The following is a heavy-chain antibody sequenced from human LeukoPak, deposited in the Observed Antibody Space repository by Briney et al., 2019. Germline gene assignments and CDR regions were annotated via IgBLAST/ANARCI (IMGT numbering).Heavy chain of an antibody. Sequence: GASVKVSCKASGYTFTGYYMHWVRQAPGQGLEWMGWINPNSGGTNYAQKFQGRVTMTRDTSISTAYMELSRLRSDDTAVYYCATPVAPIVVVPAALYGMDVWGQGTTVTVSS. J-gene: IGHJ6*02. CDR1: GYTFTGYY. CDR3: ATPVAPIVVVPAALYGMDV. V-gene: IGHV1-2*02. D-gene: IGHD2-2*01. CDR2: INPNSGGT.